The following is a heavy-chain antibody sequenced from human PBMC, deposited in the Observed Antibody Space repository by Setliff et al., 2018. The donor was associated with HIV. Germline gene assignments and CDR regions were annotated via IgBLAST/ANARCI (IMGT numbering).Heavy chain of an antibody. V-gene: IGHV4-31*03. J-gene: IGHJ3*02. CDR3: ARDGIYDYSNYVDAFDI. CDR1: GGSINNDIYF. CDR2: IYYSGNT. Sequence: SETLSLTCSVSGGSINNDIYFWTWIRQHPGKGLEWIGYIYYSGNTYYHPSLKSRFTISVDTSKNQFSLRLNSVTAADTAVYYCARDGIYDYSNYVDAFDIWGQGTMVTVSS. D-gene: IGHD4-4*01.